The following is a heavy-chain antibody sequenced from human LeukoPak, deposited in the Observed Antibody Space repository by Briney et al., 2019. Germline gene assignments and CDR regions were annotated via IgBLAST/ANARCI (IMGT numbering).Heavy chain of an antibody. J-gene: IGHJ3*02. Sequence: GGSLRLSCVASGFTFSSHGMNWVRQAPGKGLEWVSGIIPSGHTTYYADSVRGRFTISRDNSRNTVYLQMNSLRAEDTAVYYCVTDDFGNIDSSSAYDFFDMWGQGTMVIVSS. CDR2: IIPSGHTT. V-gene: IGHV3-23*01. CDR3: VTDDFGNIDSSSAYDFFDM. CDR1: GFTFSSHG. D-gene: IGHD6-13*01.